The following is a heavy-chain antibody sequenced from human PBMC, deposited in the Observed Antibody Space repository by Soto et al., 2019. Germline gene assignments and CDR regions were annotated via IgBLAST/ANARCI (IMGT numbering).Heavy chain of an antibody. CDR1: VYSFTSYW. J-gene: IGHJ3*02. CDR2: IDPSDSYT. Sequence: PGESLKISCKGSVYSFTSYWISWVRQMPGKGLEWMGRIDPSDSYTNYSPSFQGHVTISADKSISTAYLQWSSLKASDTAMYYCAGLRYYDSSGSDAFDICGQGTRGTV. V-gene: IGHV5-10-1*01. D-gene: IGHD3-22*01. CDR3: AGLRYYDSSGSDAFDI.